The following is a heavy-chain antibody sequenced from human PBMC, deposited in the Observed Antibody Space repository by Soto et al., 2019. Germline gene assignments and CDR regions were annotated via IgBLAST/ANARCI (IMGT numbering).Heavy chain of an antibody. CDR1: GFTFSSYA. Sequence: PGGSLRLSCAASGFTFSSYAMSWVRQAPGKGLEWVSAISGSGGSTYYADSVKGRFTISRDNSKNTLYLQMNSLRAEDTAVYYCAKVGAVAGPPNYYYYGMDVWGQGTTVTVSS. D-gene: IGHD6-19*01. CDR2: ISGSGGST. CDR3: AKVGAVAGPPNYYYYGMDV. J-gene: IGHJ6*02. V-gene: IGHV3-23*01.